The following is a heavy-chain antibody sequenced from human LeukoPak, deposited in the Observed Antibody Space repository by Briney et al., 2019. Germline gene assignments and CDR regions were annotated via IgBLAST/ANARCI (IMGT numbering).Heavy chain of an antibody. V-gene: IGHV6-1*01. CDR3: VGGYYYDSSGYYLCDY. CDR1: GDSVSSNSAA. D-gene: IGHD3-22*01. J-gene: IGHJ4*02. CDR2: TYYRSKWYN. Sequence: SQTLSLTCAISGDSVSSNSAAWNWIRQSPSRGLEWLGRTYYRSKWYNDYAVSVKSRITINPDTSKNQFSLQLNSVTPEDTAVYYCVGGYYYDSSGYYLCDYWGQGTLVTVSS.